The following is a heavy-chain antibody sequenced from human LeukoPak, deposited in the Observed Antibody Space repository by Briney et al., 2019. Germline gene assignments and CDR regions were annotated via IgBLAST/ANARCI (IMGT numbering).Heavy chain of an antibody. D-gene: IGHD6-6*01. CDR1: GYSFTSYW. CDR3: ARSSSSSLGGPNWFDP. V-gene: IGHV5-51*01. Sequence: GESLKISCKGSGYSFTSYWIGWVRQMPGKGLEWMGIIYPGDSDTRYSPSFQGQVTISADKSISTAYLQWSSLKASDTAMYYRARSSSSSLGGPNWFDPWGQGTLVTVSS. J-gene: IGHJ5*02. CDR2: IYPGDSDT.